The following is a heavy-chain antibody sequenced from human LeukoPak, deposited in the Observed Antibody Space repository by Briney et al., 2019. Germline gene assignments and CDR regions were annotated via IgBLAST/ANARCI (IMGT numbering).Heavy chain of an antibody. V-gene: IGHV1-46*01. CDR2: INPSGGST. CDR3: ARTQQLVLRSPLDP. D-gene: IGHD6-13*01. Sequence: GASVKVSCKASGYTFTSYYMHWVRQAPGQGLEWMGIINPSGGSTSYAQNFQGRITITRNTSISTAYMELSSLGSEDTAVYYCARTQQLVLRSPLDPWGQGTLVTVSS. J-gene: IGHJ5*02. CDR1: GYTFTSYY.